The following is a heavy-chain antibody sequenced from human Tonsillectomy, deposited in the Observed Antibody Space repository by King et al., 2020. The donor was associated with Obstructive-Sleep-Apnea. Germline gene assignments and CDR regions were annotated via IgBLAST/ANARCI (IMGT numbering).Heavy chain of an antibody. D-gene: IGHD2-15*01. J-gene: IGHJ5*02. CDR2: IYYSGST. Sequence: VQLQESGPGLVKPSQTLSLTCTVSGGSISSGGYYWSWIRQQPGKGLEWIGYIYYSGSTYYNPSLKSRVTISVDTSKNQFSLKLSSVTAADTAVYYCARRGYSRDWFDPWGQGTLVTVSS. CDR1: GGSISSGGYY. CDR3: ARRGYSRDWFDP. V-gene: IGHV4-31*03.